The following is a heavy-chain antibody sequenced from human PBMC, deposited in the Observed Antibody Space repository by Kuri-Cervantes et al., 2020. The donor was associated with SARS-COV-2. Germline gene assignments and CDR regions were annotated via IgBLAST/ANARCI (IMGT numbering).Heavy chain of an antibody. V-gene: IGHV3-21*05. CDR2: ISSSSSDI. CDR1: GFTFRSYA. Sequence: GGSLRLPCAASGFTFRSYAMNWFRQAPGKGLEWVSYISSSSSDIYYADSVKGRFTISRDNAKNSLYLQMNSLRAEDTAVYYCARGGMVVGSSGWYGEDYYYYMDVWGKGTTVTVSS. D-gene: IGHD6-19*01. CDR3: ARGGMVVGSSGWYGEDYYYYMDV. J-gene: IGHJ6*03.